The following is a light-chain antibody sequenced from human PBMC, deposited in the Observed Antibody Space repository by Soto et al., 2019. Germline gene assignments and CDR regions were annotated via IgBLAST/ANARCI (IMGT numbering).Light chain of an antibody. CDR1: QSVLYSSNNKNY. CDR3: QQYYTSLTWT. Sequence: DIVMTQSPDSLAVSLGERATINCKSSQSVLYSSNNKNYLAWYQQKPGQPPKLLIYWASTRESGVPDRFSGRGCGTDFTLTISSLQAEDVAVYYCQQYYTSLTWTFGQGTKVEIK. V-gene: IGKV4-1*01. CDR2: WAS. J-gene: IGKJ1*01.